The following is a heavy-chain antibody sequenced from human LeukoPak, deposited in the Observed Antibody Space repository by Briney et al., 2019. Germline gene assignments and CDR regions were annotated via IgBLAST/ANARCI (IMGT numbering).Heavy chain of an antibody. D-gene: IGHD1-26*01. V-gene: IGHV3-23*01. CDR3: ATRPASETYFAVFDY. Sequence: GGSLRLSCAASGVSFGRHAMSWVRQAPGKGLEWVSGITGSGGSTYYAESVKGRFTISRDNSKNTLYLQMNSLRVEDTAVYFCATRPASETYFAVFDYWGQGTLVTVSS. CDR2: ITGSGGST. J-gene: IGHJ4*02. CDR1: GVSFGRHA.